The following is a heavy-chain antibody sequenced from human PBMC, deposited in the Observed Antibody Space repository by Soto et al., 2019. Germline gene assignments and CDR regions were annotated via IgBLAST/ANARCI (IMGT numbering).Heavy chain of an antibody. J-gene: IGHJ5*02. V-gene: IGHV1-3*01. D-gene: IGHD3-22*01. CDR3: ARQITMIVVDIHNWFDP. CDR1: GYTFTSYV. CDR2: INAGNGNT. Sequence: GASVKVSCKASGYTFTSYVMHWVRQAPGQRLEWMGWINAGNGNTKYSQKFQGRVTITRDTSASTAYMELSSLRSEDTAVYYCARQITMIVVDIHNWFDPWGQGTLVTVSS.